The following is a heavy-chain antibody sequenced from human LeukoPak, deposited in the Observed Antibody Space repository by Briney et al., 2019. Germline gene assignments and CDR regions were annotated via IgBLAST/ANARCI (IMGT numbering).Heavy chain of an antibody. D-gene: IGHD3-22*01. CDR3: ARFSQRDSSGYPDY. V-gene: IGHV1-18*01. Sequence: ASVKVSCKASGYTFTSYGISWVRQAPGQGLEWMGWISAYNGNTNYAQKLQGRVTMTTDTSTSTAYMELRSLRSDDTAVYYCARFSQRDSSGYPDYWGQGTLVTVSS. CDR2: ISAYNGNT. CDR1: GYTFTSYG. J-gene: IGHJ4*02.